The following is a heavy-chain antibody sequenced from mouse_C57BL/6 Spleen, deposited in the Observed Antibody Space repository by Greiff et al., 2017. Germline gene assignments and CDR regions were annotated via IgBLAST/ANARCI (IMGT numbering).Heavy chain of an antibody. Sequence: ESGPGLVKPSQSLSLTCSVTGYSITSGYYWNWIRQFPGNKLEWMGYISYDGSNNYNPSLKNRISITRDTSKNQFFLKLNSVTTEDTATYYCARQLRLMDYWGQGTSVTVSS. D-gene: IGHD3-2*02. V-gene: IGHV3-6*01. CDR2: ISYDGSN. CDR3: ARQLRLMDY. CDR1: GYSITSGYY. J-gene: IGHJ4*01.